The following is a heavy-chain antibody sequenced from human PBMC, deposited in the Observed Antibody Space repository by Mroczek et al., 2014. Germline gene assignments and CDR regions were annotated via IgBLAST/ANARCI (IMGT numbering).Heavy chain of an antibody. CDR3: AKVNGYRSGWWAAWFDP. CDR1: GFTFDDYA. V-gene: IGHV3-9*01. J-gene: IGHJ5*02. Sequence: VQLVESGGGLVQPGRSLRLSCAASGFTFDDYAMHWVRQAPGKGLEWASGISWNSGSIGYADSVKGRFTISRDNAKNSLYLQMNSLRAEDTALYYCAKVNGYRSGWWAAWFDPVGPGNPGHRLL. CDR2: ISWNSGSI. D-gene: IGHD6-19*01.